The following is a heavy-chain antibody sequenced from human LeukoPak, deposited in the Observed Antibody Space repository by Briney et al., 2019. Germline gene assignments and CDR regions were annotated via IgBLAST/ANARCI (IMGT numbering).Heavy chain of an antibody. V-gene: IGHV1-69*13. CDR1: GGTFSSYA. J-gene: IGHJ4*02. Sequence: SVKVSCKASGGTFSSYAISWVRQAPGQGLEWMGGIIPIFGTANYAQKFQGRVTITADESTSTAYMELSSLRSEGTAVYYCARGGVSGYEADYWGQGTLVTVSS. D-gene: IGHD5-12*01. CDR2: IIPIFGTA. CDR3: ARGGVSGYEADY.